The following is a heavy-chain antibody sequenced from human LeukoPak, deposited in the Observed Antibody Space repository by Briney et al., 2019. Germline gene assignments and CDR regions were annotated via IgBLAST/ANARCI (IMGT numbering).Heavy chain of an antibody. D-gene: IGHD3-3*01. J-gene: IGHJ6*02. Sequence: GASVKVSCKASGYTFTGYYMHWVRQAPGQGLEWMGRINPNSGGTNYAQKFQGRVTMTRDTSISTAYMELSRLRSDDTAVYYCARLRFGVVMSGMDVWGQGTTVTVSS. CDR1: GYTFTGYY. V-gene: IGHV1-2*06. CDR2: INPNSGGT. CDR3: ARLRFGVVMSGMDV.